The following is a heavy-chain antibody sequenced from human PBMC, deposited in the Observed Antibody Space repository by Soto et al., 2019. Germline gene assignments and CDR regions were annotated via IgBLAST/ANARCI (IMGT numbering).Heavy chain of an antibody. D-gene: IGHD6-13*01. CDR3: AKDPASAAGTFFDYYYYMDV. J-gene: IGHJ6*03. CDR2: ISHDGGNK. CDR1: AFTLRSYG. Sequence: QVLLVESGGGAVQPGRSLRLSCTASAFTLRSYGMHWVRQAPGKGLEWVAVISHDGGNKYYADSVRGRFTISRDNSKNMIYLQMNSLRAEDTAVYYCAKDPASAAGTFFDYYYYMDVWGKGTTVTVSS. V-gene: IGHV3-30*18.